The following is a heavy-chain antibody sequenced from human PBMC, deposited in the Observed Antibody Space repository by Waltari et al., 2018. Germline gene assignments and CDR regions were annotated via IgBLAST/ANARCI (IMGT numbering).Heavy chain of an antibody. V-gene: IGHV3-74*01. J-gene: IGHJ3*02. Sequence: EVQLVESGGGFVQPGGSLRLDGAATGFTFRSYWMHWVRQAPGEGLVWVARIRGDGGETNYADSVSGRFTISRDNAQNTIYLQMNSLRDEDTALYYCARGWLEGARELVGFHMWGQGTMVIVSS. CDR3: ARGWLEGARELVGFHM. CDR2: IRGDGGET. D-gene: IGHD1-26*01. CDR1: GFTFRSYW.